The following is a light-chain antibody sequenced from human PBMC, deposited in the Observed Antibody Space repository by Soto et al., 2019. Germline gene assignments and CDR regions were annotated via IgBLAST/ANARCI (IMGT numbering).Light chain of an antibody. CDR1: SSDVGRYNY. CDR2: DVS. CDR3: SSFTSSSTFV. V-gene: IGLV2-14*03. Sequence: ALAQPASVSGSRGQSITISCTGTSSDVGRYNYVSWFQQHPGKVPKLIIYDVSNWPSGVSDRFSGSKSGNTASLTISGVQPEDEADYYCSSFTSSSTFVFGTGTKVTVL. J-gene: IGLJ1*01.